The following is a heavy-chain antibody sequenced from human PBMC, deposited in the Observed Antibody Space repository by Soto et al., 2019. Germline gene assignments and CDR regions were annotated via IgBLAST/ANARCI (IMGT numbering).Heavy chain of an antibody. D-gene: IGHD3-22*01. CDR1: GGSITTNTYY. Sequence: QLQLQESGPGLVKPSETLSLTCTVYGGSITTNTYYWGWVSQPPGKGLEWIGHISQGVSTSYNPSLNSRVNISGDTSKNQLSLRLSTVTAADAALYYCAKYQMSTMIDYCGQGTLVTVSS. CDR2: ISQGVST. V-gene: IGHV4-39*01. CDR3: AKYQMSTMIDY. J-gene: IGHJ4*02.